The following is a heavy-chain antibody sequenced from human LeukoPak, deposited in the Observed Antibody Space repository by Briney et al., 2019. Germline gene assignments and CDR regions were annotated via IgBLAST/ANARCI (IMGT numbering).Heavy chain of an antibody. CDR2: INHSGST. D-gene: IGHD3-22*01. Sequence: PSETLSLTCAVYGGSFSGYYWSWIRQPPGKGLEWIGEINHSGSTNYNPSLKSRVTISVDTSKNQFSLKLSSVTAADTAVYYCARVVRYYDSSGYYYPWIYYFDYWGQGTLVTVSS. J-gene: IGHJ4*02. V-gene: IGHV4-34*01. CDR3: ARVVRYYDSSGYYYPWIYYFDY. CDR1: GGSFSGYY.